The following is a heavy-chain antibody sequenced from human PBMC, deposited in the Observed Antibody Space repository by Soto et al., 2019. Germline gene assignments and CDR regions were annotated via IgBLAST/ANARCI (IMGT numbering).Heavy chain of an antibody. CDR1: GFTFSNYA. J-gene: IGHJ6*02. CDR3: AKEVTSGSYSHYYYGLDV. V-gene: IGHV3-23*01. D-gene: IGHD1-26*01. CDR2: ISGSGNRT. Sequence: EVQLWESGGGLVQPGGSLRLSCAASGFTFSNYAMSWVRQAPGKGLEWVSAISGSGNRTFHADSVKGRFTISRDNAKNALYLQMNSLRVEDTAVYYCAKEVTSGSYSHYYYGLDVWGQGTMVTVSS.